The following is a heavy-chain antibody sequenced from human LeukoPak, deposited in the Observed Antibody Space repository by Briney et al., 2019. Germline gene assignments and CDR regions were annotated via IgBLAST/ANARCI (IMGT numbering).Heavy chain of an antibody. CDR1: GGSISGYY. CDR3: ARLITGTTTAFDI. J-gene: IGHJ3*02. Sequence: SETLSLTCTVSGGSISGYYWSWIRQPAGKGLEWIGRIYTSGSTHYNPSLKSRVTMSVDTSKNQFSLKLSSVTAADTAAYYCARLITGTTTAFDIWGRGTMVTVSS. V-gene: IGHV4-4*07. CDR2: IYTSGST. D-gene: IGHD1-7*01.